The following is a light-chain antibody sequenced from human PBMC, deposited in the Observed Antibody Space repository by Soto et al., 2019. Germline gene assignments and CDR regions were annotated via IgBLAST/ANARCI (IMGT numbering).Light chain of an antibody. CDR3: QQYVTSGT. CDR1: QSVSTNY. V-gene: IGKV3-20*01. Sequence: EIVLTQSPGTLSLSPGERATLSCRASQSVSTNYLAWYQQKPGQAPWLLIYGAFNRAGGVPDRFSGSVSGTDFTLTISRLEPEDFAVYYCQQYVTSGTFGQGTKVDIK. J-gene: IGKJ1*01. CDR2: GAF.